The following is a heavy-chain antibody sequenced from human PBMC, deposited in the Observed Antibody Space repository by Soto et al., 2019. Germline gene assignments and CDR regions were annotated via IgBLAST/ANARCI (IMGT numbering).Heavy chain of an antibody. J-gene: IGHJ1*01. CDR2: IYYSGST. V-gene: IGHV4-31*03. D-gene: IGHD4-17*01. Sequence: QVQLQESGPGLVKPSQTLSLTCTVSGGSISSGGYYWSWIRQHPGKGLEWIGYIYYSGSTYYNPSLKSRVTISVDTSKNQFSLKLSSVTAADTAVYYCARVAVDTLDYGGTHRPEYSQHWGQGTLVTVSS. CDR3: ARVAVDTLDYGGTHRPEYSQH. CDR1: GGSISSGGYY.